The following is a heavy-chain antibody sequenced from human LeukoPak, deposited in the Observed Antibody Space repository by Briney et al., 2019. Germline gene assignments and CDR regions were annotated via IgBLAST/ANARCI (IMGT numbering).Heavy chain of an antibody. J-gene: IGHJ4*02. CDR3: ARVGRGDHTWGSYYCDH. CDR1: GGSINGYY. V-gene: IGHV4-59*01. D-gene: IGHD3-16*01. CDR2: ISYSGST. Sequence: TSETLSLTCTVSGGSINGYYWNWIRQPPGKGLEWIGYISYSGSTNYNPSLKSRVTISVDTSKNQFSLKLSSVTAADTAVYYCARVGRGDHTWGSYYCDHWGQGTLVTVSS.